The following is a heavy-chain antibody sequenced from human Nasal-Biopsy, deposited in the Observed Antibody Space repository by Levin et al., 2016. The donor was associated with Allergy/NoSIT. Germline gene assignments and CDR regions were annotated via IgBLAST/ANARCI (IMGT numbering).Heavy chain of an antibody. CDR1: GFTFDDFN. CDR2: ISWDGGYR. CDR3: ATDSTSSSWINAFHF. J-gene: IGHJ3*01. V-gene: IGHV3-43*01. Sequence: GESLKISCAASGFTFDDFNMHWVRQAPGKGLEWISVISWDGGYRYYADSFKGRFTVSRDNSKNSLYLQMHSLRTEDTAFYFCATDSTSSSWINAFHFWGQGAMVTVSS. D-gene: IGHD6-13*01.